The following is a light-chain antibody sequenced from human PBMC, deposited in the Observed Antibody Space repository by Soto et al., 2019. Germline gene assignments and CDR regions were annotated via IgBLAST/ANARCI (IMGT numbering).Light chain of an antibody. CDR1: QSVRST. CDR2: GAS. V-gene: IGKV3-15*01. J-gene: IGKJ2*01. CDR3: QQYNNWPPYT. Sequence: EIVMTQSPATLSVSPGERATLSCSASQSVRSTLAWYQQKPGQAPRLLIYGASTRATGIPARFSGSGSGTEFTLTISSLQSEDFAVYYCQQYNNWPPYTFGQGTKLEIK.